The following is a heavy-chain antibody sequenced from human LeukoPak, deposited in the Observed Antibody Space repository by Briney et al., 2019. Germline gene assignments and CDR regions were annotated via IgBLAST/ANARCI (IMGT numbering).Heavy chain of an antibody. Sequence: PGGSLRLSCVASGFTFSSYWMSWVRQAPGKGLEWVANIKQDGSEKYYVDSVKGRFTISRDNAKNSLYLQMNSLRAEDTAVYYCARGREWLFRRDWFDPWGQGTLVTVSS. D-gene: IGHD3-3*01. V-gene: IGHV3-7*01. CDR2: IKQDGSEK. CDR1: GFTFSSYW. J-gene: IGHJ5*02. CDR3: ARGREWLFRRDWFDP.